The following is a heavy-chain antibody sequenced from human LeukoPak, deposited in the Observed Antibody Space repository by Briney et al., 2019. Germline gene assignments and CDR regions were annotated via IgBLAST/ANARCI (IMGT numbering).Heavy chain of an antibody. Sequence: GGSLRLSCAASGFTFSRYWMSWVRQAPGKGVECVANIKQDGRVKYCVDSVKGRFTISRDNAKNSLYLQMNSLRAEDTAVYYCARKAYGLDVWGKGTTVTGSS. CDR1: GFTFSRYW. CDR2: IKQDGRVK. V-gene: IGHV3-7*03. J-gene: IGHJ6*04. CDR3: ARKAYGLDV.